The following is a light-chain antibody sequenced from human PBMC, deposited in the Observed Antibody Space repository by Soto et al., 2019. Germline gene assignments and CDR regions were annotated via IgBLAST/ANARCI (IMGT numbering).Light chain of an antibody. CDR2: DDS. CDR3: QVCDSSSDHYV. CDR1: NIGSKR. Sequence: SYELTQPPSVSVAPGQTARITCGGNNIGSKRVHWYQQKPGQAPVLVVYDDSDRPSGIPERFSGSNSGNTATLTISRVEVGDEDDYYCQVCDSSSDHYVFGTGTKLTVL. J-gene: IGLJ1*01. V-gene: IGLV3-21*02.